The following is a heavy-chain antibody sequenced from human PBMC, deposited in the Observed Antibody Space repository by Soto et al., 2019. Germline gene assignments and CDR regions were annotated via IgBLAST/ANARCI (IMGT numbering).Heavy chain of an antibody. Sequence: EVQLVESGGGLVKPGGSLRLSCAASGFTFSSYSMNWVRQAPGKGLEWVSSISSSSSYIYYADSVKGRFTISRDNAKNSLYLQIDSLRAEDAAVYYCARVAKNGFWSGYFAGFYGMDVWGQGTTVTVSS. CDR2: ISSSSSYI. J-gene: IGHJ6*02. CDR3: ARVAKNGFWSGYFAGFYGMDV. CDR1: GFTFSSYS. V-gene: IGHV3-21*01. D-gene: IGHD3-3*01.